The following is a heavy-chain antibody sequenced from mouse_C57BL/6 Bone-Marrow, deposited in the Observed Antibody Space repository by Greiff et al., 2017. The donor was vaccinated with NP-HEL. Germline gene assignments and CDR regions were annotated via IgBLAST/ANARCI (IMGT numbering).Heavy chain of an antibody. J-gene: IGHJ4*01. V-gene: IGHV1-81*01. CDR3: ARPYYGSSSYYYAMDY. D-gene: IGHD1-1*01. Sequence: VKLVESGAELARPGASVKLSCKASGYTFTSYGISWVKQRTGQGLEWIGEIYPRSGNTYYNEKFKGKATLTADKSSSTAYMELRSLTSEDSAVYFCARPYYGSSSYYYAMDYWGQGTSVTVSS. CDR2: IYPRSGNT. CDR1: GYTFTSYG.